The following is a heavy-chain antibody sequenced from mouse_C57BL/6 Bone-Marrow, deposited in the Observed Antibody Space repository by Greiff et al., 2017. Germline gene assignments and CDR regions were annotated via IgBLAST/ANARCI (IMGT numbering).Heavy chain of an antibody. D-gene: IGHD1-1*01. CDR3: AICSYYYGSGWDV. Sequence: VQLQQSGAELVRPGTSVKVSCKASGYAFTNYWIEWVKQRPGQGLEWIGVINPGSGGTNYNEKFKGKATLTADKSSSTAYMQLSSLTTEDSAVYYCAICSYYYGSGWDVWGTGTTVTVSS. V-gene: IGHV1-54*01. J-gene: IGHJ1*03. CDR1: GYAFTNYW. CDR2: INPGSGGT.